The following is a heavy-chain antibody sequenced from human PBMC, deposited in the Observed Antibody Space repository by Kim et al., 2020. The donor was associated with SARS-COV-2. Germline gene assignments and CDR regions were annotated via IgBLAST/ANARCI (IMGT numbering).Heavy chain of an antibody. D-gene: IGHD3-10*02. CDR3: ARGLGPLGSGSSHFDY. CDR1: GGSISSGGYY. CDR2: IYYSGST. J-gene: IGHJ4*02. Sequence: SETLSLTCTVSGGSISSGGYYWSWIRQHPGKGLEWIGYIYYSGSTYYNPSLKSRVTISVDTSKNQFSLKLSSVTAADTAVYYCARGLGPLGSGSSHFDYWGQGTLVTVSS. V-gene: IGHV4-31*03.